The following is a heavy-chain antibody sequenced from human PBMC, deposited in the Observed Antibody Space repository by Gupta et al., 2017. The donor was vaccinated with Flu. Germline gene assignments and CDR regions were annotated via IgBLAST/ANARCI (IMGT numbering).Heavy chain of an antibody. D-gene: IGHD2-2*01. J-gene: IGHJ5*02. CDR2: ISGSGGST. CDR3: AKDRGCSSTSCYWGWFDP. V-gene: IGHV3-23*01. Sequence: KGLEWVSAISGSGGSTYYADSVKGRFTISRDNSKNTLYLQMNSLRAEDTAVYYCAKDRGCSSTSCYWGWFDPWGQGTLVTVSS.